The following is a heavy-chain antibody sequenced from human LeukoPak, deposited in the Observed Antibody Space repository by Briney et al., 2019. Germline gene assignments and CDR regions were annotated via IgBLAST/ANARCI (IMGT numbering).Heavy chain of an antibody. V-gene: IGHV4-34*01. Sequence: SETLSLTCVVYGGSFSDYYWTWIRQPPGKGLEWIGEINHGGSTKYNPSLASRVTISIDTSENQLSLNLNSVTAADTAMYYCARLVIRGTQRIDYWGQGTLVTVSS. CDR3: ARLVIRGTQRIDY. D-gene: IGHD2-21*01. J-gene: IGHJ4*02. CDR1: GGSFSDYY. CDR2: INHGGST.